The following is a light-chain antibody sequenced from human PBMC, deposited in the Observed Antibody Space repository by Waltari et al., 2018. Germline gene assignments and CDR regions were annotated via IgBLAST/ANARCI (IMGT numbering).Light chain of an antibody. CDR3: CSYAGSDTFVV. CDR1: SSDVGSYNL. CDR2: GVR. Sequence: QSALTQPASVSGSPGQSITISCTGTSSDVGSYNLVSGYQPHPDKAPKRMIYGVRNRPSGVSERFSGSTSGNTASPTISGLQAEDEADYYCCSYAGSDTFVVLGGGTKLTVL. J-gene: IGLJ2*01. V-gene: IGLV2-23*02.